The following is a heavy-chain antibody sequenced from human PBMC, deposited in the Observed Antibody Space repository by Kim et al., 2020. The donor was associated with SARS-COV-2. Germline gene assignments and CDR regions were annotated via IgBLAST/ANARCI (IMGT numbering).Heavy chain of an antibody. CDR2: INSDGSST. D-gene: IGHD1-26*01. CDR1: GFTFSSYW. CDR3: TREETSIATYGMNV. Sequence: GGSLRLSCAASGFTFSSYWMHWVRQAPGKGLVWVSRINSDGSSTSYADSVKGRFTISRDNAKNTLYLQMNSLRAEDTAVYYCTREETSIATYGMNVWGQGTPVTVSS. V-gene: IGHV3-74*01. J-gene: IGHJ6*02.